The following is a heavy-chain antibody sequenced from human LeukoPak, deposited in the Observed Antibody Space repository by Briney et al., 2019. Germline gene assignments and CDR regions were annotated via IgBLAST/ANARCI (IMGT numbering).Heavy chain of an antibody. J-gene: IGHJ6*02. CDR2: IYYSGST. CDR1: GGSISSYY. Sequence: TSETLSLTCTVSGGSISSYYWSWIRQPPGKGLERIGYIYYSGSTNYNPSLKSRVTISVDTSKNQFSLKLSSVTAADTAVYYCARHLPLTGYYPYYYYGMDVWGQGTTVTVSS. V-gene: IGHV4-59*08. CDR3: ARHLPLTGYYPYYYYGMDV. D-gene: IGHD3-9*01.